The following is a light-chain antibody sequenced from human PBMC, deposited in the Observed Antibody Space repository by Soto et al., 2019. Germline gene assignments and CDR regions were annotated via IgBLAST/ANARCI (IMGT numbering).Light chain of an antibody. Sequence: QSALTQPASVSGSPGQSITISCTGTSSDIGGYNYGYWYQPHPGKAHKLMIDEVSNRPSGVSNRFSGSKSANTACQTISGLQADDEAAYYCSSYASSSTVVFGGGTKLTVL. CDR1: SSDIGGYNY. J-gene: IGLJ2*01. CDR2: EVS. V-gene: IGLV2-14*01. CDR3: SSYASSSTVV.